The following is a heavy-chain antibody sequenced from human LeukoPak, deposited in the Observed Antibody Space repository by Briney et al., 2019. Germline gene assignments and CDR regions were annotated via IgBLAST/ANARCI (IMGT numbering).Heavy chain of an antibody. CDR1: GGSFSGYY. V-gene: IGHV4-34*01. J-gene: IGHJ5*02. Sequence: PSETLSLTCAVYGGSFSGYYWSWIRHPPGKGLEWIGEINHSGSTKYNPSLKSRVTISSDTSKNHLSLKLSSVTAADTAVYYCAIAMMILCFGELLYCWFDPWGQGTLVTVSS. D-gene: IGHD3-10*01. CDR3: AIAMMILCFGELLYCWFDP. CDR2: INHSGST.